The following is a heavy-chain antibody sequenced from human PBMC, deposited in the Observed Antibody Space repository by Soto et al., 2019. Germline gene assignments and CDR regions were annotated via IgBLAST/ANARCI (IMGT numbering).Heavy chain of an antibody. Sequence: GGSLRLSCVASGIEFSNYAMSWVRQAPGKGPEWVSISSASGRSRYHADSVKGRFTISRDNSKNTLYLHMTNLRAEDTAVYYCAKDGNWLDVYFDVWGQGTPVTVSS. CDR1: GIEFSNYA. V-gene: IGHV3-23*01. D-gene: IGHD6-19*01. CDR2: SSASGRSR. J-gene: IGHJ4*02. CDR3: AKDGNWLDVYFDV.